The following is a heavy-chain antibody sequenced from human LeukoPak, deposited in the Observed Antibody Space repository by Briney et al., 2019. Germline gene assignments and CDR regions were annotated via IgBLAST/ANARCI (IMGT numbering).Heavy chain of an antibody. V-gene: IGHV3-48*02. Sequence: SVKGRFTVSRDNAKNSLYLQMSSLRDEDTAMYYCLRSYDYWGQGTLVTVSS. J-gene: IGHJ4*02. CDR3: LRSYDY.